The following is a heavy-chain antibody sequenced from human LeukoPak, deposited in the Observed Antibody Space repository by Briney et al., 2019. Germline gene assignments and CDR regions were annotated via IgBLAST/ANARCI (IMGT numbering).Heavy chain of an antibody. Sequence: GGSLRLSCAASGFTFSGSAMHWVRQASGKGLEWVGRIRSKANSYATAYAASVKGRFTISRDDSKNTAYLQMNSLKTEDTAVYYCAKDSDWIQFSSWGQGTLVTVSS. V-gene: IGHV3-73*01. D-gene: IGHD5-18*01. J-gene: IGHJ5*02. CDR1: GFTFSGSA. CDR2: IRSKANSYAT. CDR3: AKDSDWIQFSS.